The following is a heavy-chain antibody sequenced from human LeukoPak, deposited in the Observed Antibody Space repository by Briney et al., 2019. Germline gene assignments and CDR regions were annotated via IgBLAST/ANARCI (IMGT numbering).Heavy chain of an antibody. J-gene: IGHJ6*03. D-gene: IGHD1-7*01. CDR1: GGSISSSSYY. V-gene: IGHV4-39*07. Sequence: NPSETPSLTCTVSGGSISSSSYYWGWIRQPPGKGLEWIGSIYYSGSTYYNPSLKSRVTISVDTSKNQFSLKLSSVTAVDTAVYYCARVGLPQNYYYYYMDVWGKGTTVTVSS. CDR2: IYYSGST. CDR3: ARVGLPQNYYYYYMDV.